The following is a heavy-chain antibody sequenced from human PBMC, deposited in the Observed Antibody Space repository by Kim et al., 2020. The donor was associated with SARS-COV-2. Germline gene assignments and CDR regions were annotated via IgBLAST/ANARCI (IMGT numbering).Heavy chain of an antibody. Sequence: SETLSLTCAVYGGSFSGYYWSWIRQPPGKGLEWIGEINHSGSTNYNPSLKSRVTISVDTSKNQFSLKLSSVTAADTAVYYCARGRARGMDVWGQGTTVTVSS. CDR3: ARGRARGMDV. J-gene: IGHJ6*02. CDR2: INHSGST. CDR1: GGSFSGYY. V-gene: IGHV4-34*01.